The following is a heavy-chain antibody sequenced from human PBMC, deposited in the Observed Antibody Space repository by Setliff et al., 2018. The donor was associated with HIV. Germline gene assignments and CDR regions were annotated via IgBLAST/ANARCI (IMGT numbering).Heavy chain of an antibody. D-gene: IGHD1-26*01. CDR1: GYRFISYG. J-gene: IGHJ1*01. CDR2: MSVYNAKA. Sequence: GSVKVSCKASGYRFISYGITWVRQAPGQGPEWMGYMSVYNAKADHAQKFQGRVTMTTDTSTSTVYMELRSLTSDDTAVYYCARGVGATSAQHWGQGTLVTVSS. V-gene: IGHV1-18*01. CDR3: ARGVGATSAQH.